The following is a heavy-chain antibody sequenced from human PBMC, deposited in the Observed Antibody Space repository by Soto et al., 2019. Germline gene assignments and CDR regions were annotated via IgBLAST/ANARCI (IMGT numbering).Heavy chain of an antibody. CDR1: RLTFSDYY. V-gene: IGHV3-11*01. J-gene: IGHJ6*02. CDR3: AGSDYYGSGSYWDYYYYGMDV. D-gene: IGHD3-10*01. Sequence: QVQLVESGGGLVQPGGSLRLSCAASRLTFSDYYMSWIRQAPGKGLEWLSYISSSGTTIHYADSVRGRFTISRDNAKNSLYLQMNSLRAEDTAVYYCAGSDYYGSGSYWDYYYYGMDVWGQGTTVTVSS. CDR2: ISSSGTTI.